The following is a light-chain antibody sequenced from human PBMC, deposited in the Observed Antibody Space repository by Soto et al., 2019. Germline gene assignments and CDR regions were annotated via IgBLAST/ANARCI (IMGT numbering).Light chain of an antibody. CDR1: SSDVGSYNL. Sequence: QSALTQPASVSGSPGQSTTISCTGTSSDVGSYNLVSWYQVHPDKAPKLIIYEGNKRPSGVSDRFSGSKSGDTASLTISGLQTEDEGDYYCCSYAGRDTPVIFGGGTKLTVL. V-gene: IGLV2-23*01. CDR2: EGN. CDR3: CSYAGRDTPVI. J-gene: IGLJ2*01.